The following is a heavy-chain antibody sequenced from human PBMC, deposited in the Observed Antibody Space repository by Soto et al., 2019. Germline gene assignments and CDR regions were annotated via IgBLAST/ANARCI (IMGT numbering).Heavy chain of an antibody. Sequence: ASVKVSCKASGYTFTSYDINWVRQATGQGLEWMGWMNPNSGNTGYAQKFQGRVTMTRNTSMSTAYMELSSLRSEDTAVYYCAVYSSSWYGIWYYYYGMDVWGQGTTVTVSS. CDR3: AVYSSSWYGIWYYYYGMDV. CDR1: GYTFTSYD. J-gene: IGHJ6*02. V-gene: IGHV1-8*01. D-gene: IGHD6-13*01. CDR2: MNPNSGNT.